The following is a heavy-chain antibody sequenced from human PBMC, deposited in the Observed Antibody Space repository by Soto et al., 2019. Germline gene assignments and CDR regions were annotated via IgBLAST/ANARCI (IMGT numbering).Heavy chain of an antibody. CDR3: ARGLNGYLHYFDY. CDR2: INAGNGNT. Sequence: ASVKVSCKAIGYTFTSYAMHWVRQAPGQRLEWMGWINAGNGNTKYSQKFQGRVTITRDTSASTVYMELSSLRSEDTAVYYCARGLNGYLHYFDYWGQGTLVTVSS. CDR1: GYTFTSYA. D-gene: IGHD5-18*01. J-gene: IGHJ4*02. V-gene: IGHV1-3*01.